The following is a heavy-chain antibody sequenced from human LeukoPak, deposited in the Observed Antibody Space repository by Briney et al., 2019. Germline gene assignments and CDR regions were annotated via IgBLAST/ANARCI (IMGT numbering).Heavy chain of an antibody. CDR3: ASGHCSGRSCPRPYYNYGMDV. Sequence: ASVKVSCKASGYNFTSYYMHLVRQAPGQGLEWMGIINPSGGSTSYAQKFQGRVTMTRDTSTSTVYMELSSLRSEDTAEYYCASGHCSGRSCPRPYYNYGMDVWGQGTTVTVSS. CDR1: GYNFTSYY. V-gene: IGHV1-46*01. CDR2: INPSGGST. D-gene: IGHD2-15*01. J-gene: IGHJ6*02.